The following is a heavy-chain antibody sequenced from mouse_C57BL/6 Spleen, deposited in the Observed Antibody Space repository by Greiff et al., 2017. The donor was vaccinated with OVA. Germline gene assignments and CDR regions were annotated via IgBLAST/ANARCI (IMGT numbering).Heavy chain of an antibody. Sequence: EVKLQESGPELVKPGASVKISCKASGYSFTDYNMNWVKQSNGKSLEWIGVINPNYGTTSYNQKFKGKATLTVDQSSSTAYMQLNSLTSEDSAVYYCASTYYYGSSYWYFDVWGTGTTVTVSS. V-gene: IGHV1-39*01. D-gene: IGHD1-1*01. J-gene: IGHJ1*03. CDR1: GYSFTDYN. CDR3: ASTYYYGSSYWYFDV. CDR2: INPNYGTT.